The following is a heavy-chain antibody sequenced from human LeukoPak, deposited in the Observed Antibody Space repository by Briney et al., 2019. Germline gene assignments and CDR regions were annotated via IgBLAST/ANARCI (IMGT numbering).Heavy chain of an antibody. CDR2: IYYTGTT. CDR1: GASISSYY. V-gene: IGHV4-59*08. J-gene: IGHJ4*02. CDR3: AAGHPVYFNF. Sequence: KPSETLFLTCTVSGASISSYYWSWIRQPPGQGLEWIGYIYYTGTTNYNPSLRSRVTISLDTSKNQFSLRLTSVTAADAAIYYCAAGHPVYFNFWGQGTLVTVSS.